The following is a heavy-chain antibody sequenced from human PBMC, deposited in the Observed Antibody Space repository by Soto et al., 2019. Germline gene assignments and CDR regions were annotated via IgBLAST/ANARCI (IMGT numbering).Heavy chain of an antibody. V-gene: IGHV3-30-3*01. CDR2: ISYDGSNK. CDR3: ARDRGSSSWYMDLYYYGRDV. Sequence: GGSLRLSCAASGFTFSSYAMHWVRQAPGKGLEWVAVISYDGSNKYYADSVKGRFTISRDNSKNTLYLQMNSLRAEDTAVYYCARDRGSSSWYMDLYYYGRDVWGQGTTVTVSS. D-gene: IGHD6-13*01. CDR1: GFTFSSYA. J-gene: IGHJ6*02.